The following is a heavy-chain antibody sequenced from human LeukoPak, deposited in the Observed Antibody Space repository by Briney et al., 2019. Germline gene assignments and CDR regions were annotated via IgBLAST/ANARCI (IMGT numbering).Heavy chain of an antibody. CDR3: ARGDSPHEIWFDP. CDR2: MWYGGSNK. CDR1: GFTFSDYG. D-gene: IGHD4-11*01. V-gene: IGHV3-33*01. Sequence: GGSLRLSCAASGFTFSDYGIHWVRQAPGKGLEWVAVMWYGGSNKFYGDSVKGRFTISSDDSKNTVYLQMNSLRAEDTAVYYCARGDSPHEIWFDPWGQGTLVTVSS. J-gene: IGHJ5*02.